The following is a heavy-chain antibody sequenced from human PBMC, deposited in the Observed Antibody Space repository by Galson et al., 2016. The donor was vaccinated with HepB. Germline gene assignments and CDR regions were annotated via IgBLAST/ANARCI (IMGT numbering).Heavy chain of an antibody. Sequence: SETLSLTCTVSGGSINSYKWNWIRQAPGKGLEWIGLIYSSGDINYNPSLRSRITISIDTSKNQFSLRLSSVTAADTAVYYCAREWSAFDYWGQGTLVTVSS. CDR3: AREWSAFDY. J-gene: IGHJ4*02. CDR1: GGSINSYK. D-gene: IGHD2-15*01. CDR2: IYSSGDI. V-gene: IGHV4-59*01.